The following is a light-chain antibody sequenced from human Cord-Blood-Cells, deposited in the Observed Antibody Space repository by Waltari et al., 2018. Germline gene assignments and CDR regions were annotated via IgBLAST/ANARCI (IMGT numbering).Light chain of an antibody. V-gene: IGKV3-20*01. CDR2: GAS. J-gene: IGKJ2*01. CDR1: QRVSSNY. CDR3: QQYATSPPPP. Sequence: EMVLTQSPGTLSLSPGGRPTRACRASQRVSSNYLAWYQQKPVQAPRLLIYGASSRSTGIPARFSASGSGTDFTLTISGLEPEDFAVYYCQQYATSPPPPFGQGPKLEIK.